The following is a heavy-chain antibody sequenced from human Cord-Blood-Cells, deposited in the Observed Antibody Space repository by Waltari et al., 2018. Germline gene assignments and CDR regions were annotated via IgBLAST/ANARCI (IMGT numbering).Heavy chain of an antibody. V-gene: IGHV1-24*01. CDR3: ATETGTTAFDI. CDR1: GYPLTELS. D-gene: IGHD1-7*01. Sequence: QVQLVQSGAEVKKPGASVKVSCKVSGYPLTELSMHWVRQAPGKRLEGMEGLEPEDGETIYAQKFQVRDTLTAETSTDPAYMELSSLRSEGTAVYYCATETGTTAFDIWGQGTMVTVSS. CDR2: LEPEDGET. J-gene: IGHJ3*02.